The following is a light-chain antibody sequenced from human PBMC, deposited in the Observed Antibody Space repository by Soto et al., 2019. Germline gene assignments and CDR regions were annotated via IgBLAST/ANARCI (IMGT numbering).Light chain of an antibody. Sequence: EIVLTQSPGTLSLSPGERATLSCRASQSVSSSYLGCYQQKSGQAPRLLIYGASSRATGIPDRFSGSGSGTDFTLTISRLEPEEFAVYYCQQYGSSPPYTFGQGTKLEIK. J-gene: IGKJ2*01. V-gene: IGKV3-20*01. CDR3: QQYGSSPPYT. CDR1: QSVSSSY. CDR2: GAS.